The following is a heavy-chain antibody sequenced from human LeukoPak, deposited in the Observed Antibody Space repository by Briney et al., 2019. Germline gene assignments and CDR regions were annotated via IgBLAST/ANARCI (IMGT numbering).Heavy chain of an antibody. CDR1: GGSISSYY. V-gene: IGHV4-59*08. CDR2: IYYSGST. CDR3: ARRGDYVWGSYRSLVAFDI. Sequence: KTSETLSLTCTVSGGSISSYYWSWIRQPPGKGLEWIGYIYYSGSTNYNPSLKSRVTISVDTSKDQFSLKLSSVTAADTAVYYCARRGDYVWGSYRSLVAFDIWGQGTMVTVSS. D-gene: IGHD3-16*02. J-gene: IGHJ3*02.